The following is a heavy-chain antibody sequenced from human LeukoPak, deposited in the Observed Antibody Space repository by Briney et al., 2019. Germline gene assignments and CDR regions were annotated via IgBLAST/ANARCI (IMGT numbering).Heavy chain of an antibody. Sequence: GESLRLSCSASGFTFSTSLMHWVRLAPGNGLEYVSPISANGDSTYYADSVNGRFTVSRDNSKNTLFLQMTSLRAEDTAMYYCVKDRDCSSTSCYLPFCYWGQGTLVTVSS. V-gene: IGHV3-64D*09. CDR2: ISANGDST. CDR3: VKDRDCSSTSCYLPFCY. CDR1: GFTFSTSL. J-gene: IGHJ4*02. D-gene: IGHD2-2*01.